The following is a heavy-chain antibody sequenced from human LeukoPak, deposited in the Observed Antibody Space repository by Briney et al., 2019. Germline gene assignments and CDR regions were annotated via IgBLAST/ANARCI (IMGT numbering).Heavy chain of an antibody. CDR2: IYYSGST. D-gene: IGHD2-8*01. V-gene: IGHV4-31*03. Sequence: SETLSLTCTVSGGSISSTTYYWGWIRQPPGKGLEWIGYIYYSGSTYYNPSLKSRVTISVDTSKNQFSLKLSSVTAADTAVYYCARDPVHYYYGMDVWGQGTTVTVSS. CDR1: GGSISSTTYY. CDR3: ARDPVHYYYGMDV. J-gene: IGHJ6*02.